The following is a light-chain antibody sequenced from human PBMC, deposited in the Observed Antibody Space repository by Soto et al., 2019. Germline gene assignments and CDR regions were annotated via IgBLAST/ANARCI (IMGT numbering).Light chain of an antibody. CDR2: GNS. CDR1: SSNIGAGYD. Sequence: QSVLTQPPSVSGAPGQRVTISCTGSSSNIGAGYDVQWYQQLPGTVPKLLIYGNSNRPSGVPDRFSGSKSGTSASLAITGLQAEDEADYYCQSFDDSLSGPYVFGTGTKVTVL. CDR3: QSFDDSLSGPYV. V-gene: IGLV1-40*01. J-gene: IGLJ1*01.